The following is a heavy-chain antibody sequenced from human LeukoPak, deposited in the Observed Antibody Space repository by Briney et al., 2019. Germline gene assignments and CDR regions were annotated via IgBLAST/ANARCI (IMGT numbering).Heavy chain of an antibody. D-gene: IGHD2-15*01. CDR2: ISISTSYT. V-gene: IGHV3-11*03. CDR3: ASTLYCSGGSCPYYYYGMDV. CDR1: GFAFSDYY. J-gene: IGHJ6*02. Sequence: GGSLRLSCAASGFAFSDYYMSWIRQAPGKGLEWVSYISISTSYTNYAHSVKGRFTISRDNAKNSLYLQMNRLRAEDTAVYYCASTLYCSGGSCPYYYYGMDVWGQGTTVTVSS.